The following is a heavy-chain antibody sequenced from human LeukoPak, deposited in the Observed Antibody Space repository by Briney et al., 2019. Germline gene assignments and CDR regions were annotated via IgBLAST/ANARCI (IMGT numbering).Heavy chain of an antibody. CDR1: GYTFTGYY. J-gene: IGHJ4*02. CDR2: INPNSGGT. Sequence: ASVKVSCKASGYTFTGYYIHWVRQAPAQGLEWMGRINPNSGGTSYAQKFQGRVTVTRDTSITTAYMELSRLRSDDTVVYYCAREPDYGDFALPDYWGQGTLVTVSS. V-gene: IGHV1-2*05. CDR3: AREPDYGDFALPDY. D-gene: IGHD4-17*01.